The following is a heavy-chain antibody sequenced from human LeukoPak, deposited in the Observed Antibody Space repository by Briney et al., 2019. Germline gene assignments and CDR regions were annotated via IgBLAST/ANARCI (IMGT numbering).Heavy chain of an antibody. Sequence: SETLSLTCAVYGGSFSGYYWSWIRQPPGKGLEWIGEINHSGSTNYNPSLKSRVTLSVDTSKNQFSLKLSSVTAADTAVYYCARGAYDYVWGSYRQTFDYWGQGTLVTVSS. CDR2: INHSGST. J-gene: IGHJ4*02. CDR3: ARGAYDYVWGSYRQTFDY. CDR1: GGSFSGYY. D-gene: IGHD3-16*02. V-gene: IGHV4-34*01.